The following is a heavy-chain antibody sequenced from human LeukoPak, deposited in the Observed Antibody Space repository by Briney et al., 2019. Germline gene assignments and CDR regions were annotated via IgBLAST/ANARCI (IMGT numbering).Heavy chain of an antibody. Sequence: GGSLRLSCVASGFTFSGDAMSWVRQGPGKGLEWVSVIYSGGSTYYADSVKGRFTISRDNSKNTLYLQMNSLRAEDTAVYYCARDATVTTDAFDIWGQGTMVTVSS. D-gene: IGHD4-17*01. CDR1: GFTFSGDA. CDR3: ARDATVTTDAFDI. J-gene: IGHJ3*02. CDR2: IYSGGST. V-gene: IGHV3-53*01.